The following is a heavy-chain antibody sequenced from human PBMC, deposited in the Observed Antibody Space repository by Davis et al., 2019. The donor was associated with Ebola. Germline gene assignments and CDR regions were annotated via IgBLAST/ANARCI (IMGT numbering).Heavy chain of an antibody. J-gene: IGHJ4*02. CDR1: GFTFDDYA. Sequence: SLKISCAASGFTFDDYAMHWVRQAPGKGLEWVSGISWNSGSIGYADSVKGRFTISRDNAKNSLYLQMNSLRAEDTALYYWAKGPLRFLEWLFDYWGQGTLVTVSS. CDR2: ISWNSGSI. CDR3: AKGPLRFLEWLFDY. V-gene: IGHV3-9*01. D-gene: IGHD3-3*01.